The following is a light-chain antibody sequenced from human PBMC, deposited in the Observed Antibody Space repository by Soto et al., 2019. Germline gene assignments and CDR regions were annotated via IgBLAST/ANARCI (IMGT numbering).Light chain of an antibody. Sequence: EIVLTQSPGTLSLSPGERATLSCRASQSVSSSYLAWYQQKPGQAPRLLIYGASSRATGIPDRFSGSGSGTDFTLTISRLDPQDFAAYYCQQYGSSPRFTFGPGTKVDIK. CDR1: QSVSSSY. CDR3: QQYGSSPRFT. CDR2: GAS. V-gene: IGKV3-20*01. J-gene: IGKJ3*01.